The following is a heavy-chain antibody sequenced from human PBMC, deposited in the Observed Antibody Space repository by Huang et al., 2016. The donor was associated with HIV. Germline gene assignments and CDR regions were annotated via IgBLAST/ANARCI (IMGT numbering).Heavy chain of an antibody. CDR3: AWLPIVAIQLGSFFDF. J-gene: IGHJ4*02. D-gene: IGHD2-21*01. CDR1: GGTFDTYY. CDR2: ISHSGAA. V-gene: IGHV4-34*08. Sequence: QVQLQQWGAGLLKPSETLSLTCAVYGGTFDTYYWTWIRQTPGGDLEWFGEISHSGAAHYNPSLASRVTLSVEASKNQFSLKLTSVTAADTAVYLCAWLPIVAIQLGSFFDFWGQGNLVTVSS.